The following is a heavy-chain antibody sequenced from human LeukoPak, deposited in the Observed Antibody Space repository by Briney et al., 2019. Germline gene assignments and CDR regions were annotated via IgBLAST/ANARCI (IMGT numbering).Heavy chain of an antibody. Sequence: ASVKVSCKASGYTFSSYGVNWVRQAPGQGLEWMGWITTYNGNTNYAQKFQGRVTMTTDTSTSTAYMELRSLNFDDTAVYYCARGEVYGERDFDYWGQGTLVTVSS. V-gene: IGHV1-18*01. CDR3: ARGEVYGERDFDY. J-gene: IGHJ4*02. CDR1: GYTFSSYG. D-gene: IGHD4-17*01. CDR2: ITTYNGNT.